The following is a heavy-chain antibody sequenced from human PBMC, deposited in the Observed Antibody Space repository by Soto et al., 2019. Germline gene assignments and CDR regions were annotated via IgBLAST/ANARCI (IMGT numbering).Heavy chain of an antibody. J-gene: IGHJ6*02. V-gene: IGHV3-30-3*01. CDR1: GFTFSSYA. CDR2: ISYDGSNK. D-gene: IGHD1-1*01. Sequence: QVQLVESGGGVVQPGRSLRLSCAASGFTFSSYAMHWVRQAPGKGLEWVAVISYDGSNKYYADSVKGRFTISRDNSKNTLYLQMNSLRAEDTAVYYCARDRLRYNWNDFPYYYYGMHVWGQGTTVTVSS. CDR3: ARDRLRYNWNDFPYYYYGMHV.